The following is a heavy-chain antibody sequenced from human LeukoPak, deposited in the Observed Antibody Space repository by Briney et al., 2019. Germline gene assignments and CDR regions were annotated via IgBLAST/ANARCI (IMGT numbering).Heavy chain of an antibody. J-gene: IGHJ3*02. CDR2: IYYSGST. CDR3: ARENKDAFDI. Sequence: PSETLSLNCTVSGGSISSYYRSWIRQPPGKGLEWIGYIYYSGSTNYNPSLKSRVTISVDTSKNQFSLKLSSVTAADTAVYYCARENKDAFDIWGQGTMVTVSS. D-gene: IGHD1/OR15-1a*01. V-gene: IGHV4-59*01. CDR1: GGSISSYY.